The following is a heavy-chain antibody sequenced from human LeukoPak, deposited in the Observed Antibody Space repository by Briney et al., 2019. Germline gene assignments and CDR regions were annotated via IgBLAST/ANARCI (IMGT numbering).Heavy chain of an antibody. Sequence: KPGESLRLSCVLSGLTFSDAWMSWVRQAPGKGLEWVGRIRNDRITDYAAPVQGRFSISRDNSKNTFYLQVNSLRTEDTGMYFCTWMVTIFTVDYWGQGTLVTVSS. CDR2: IRNDRIT. CDR1: GLTFSDAW. CDR3: TWMVTIFTVDY. D-gene: IGHD5-18*01. J-gene: IGHJ4*02. V-gene: IGHV3-15*01.